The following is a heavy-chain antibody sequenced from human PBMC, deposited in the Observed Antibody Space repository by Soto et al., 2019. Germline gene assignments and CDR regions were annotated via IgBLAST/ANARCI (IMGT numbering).Heavy chain of an antibody. D-gene: IGHD3-3*01. V-gene: IGHV3-23*01. CDR1: GFPFSTSN. J-gene: IGHJ4*02. CDR3: AKDLLAGGFDY. Sequence: GGSLRLSCVVSGFPFSTSNMNWVRQAPGKGLEWVSLVSATGGTTYYTDSVKGRFTISRDNSRNTVYLQMNSLRADDTAVYYWAKDLLAGGFDYWGQGTLVPVS. CDR2: VSATGGTT.